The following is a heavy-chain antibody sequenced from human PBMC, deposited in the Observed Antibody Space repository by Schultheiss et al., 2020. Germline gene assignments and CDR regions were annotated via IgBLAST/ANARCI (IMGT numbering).Heavy chain of an antibody. Sequence: SQTLSLTCAVYGGSFSGYYWSWIRQPPGKGLEWIGEINHSGSTNYNPSLKSRVTISVDTSKNQFSLKLSSVTAADTAVYYCARDIGRSSGWTDYWGQGTQVTVSS. CDR3: ARDIGRSSGWTDY. D-gene: IGHD6-19*01. V-gene: IGHV4-34*09. CDR2: INHSGST. CDR1: GGSFSGYY. J-gene: IGHJ4*02.